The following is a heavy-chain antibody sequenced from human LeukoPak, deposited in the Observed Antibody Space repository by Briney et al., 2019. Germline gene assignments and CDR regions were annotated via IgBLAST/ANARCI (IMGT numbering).Heavy chain of an antibody. V-gene: IGHV3-48*03. CDR1: GFTFSSYE. D-gene: IGHD5-12*01. CDR2: ISDTPNTM. Sequence: GGSLRLSCVASGFTFSSYEMNWVRQAPGKGLEWVSYISDTPNTMYYADSVKGRFTISRDNAKNSLFLQMNSLRVDDTAVYYCAREYTGSEYFDHWGQGTLVTVSS. J-gene: IGHJ4*02. CDR3: AREYTGSEYFDH.